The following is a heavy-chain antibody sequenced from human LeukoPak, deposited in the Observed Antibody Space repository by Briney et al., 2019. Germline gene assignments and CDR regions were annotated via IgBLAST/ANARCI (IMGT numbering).Heavy chain of an antibody. CDR3: VRRGSHYAMDV. V-gene: IGHV3-48*03. Sequence: PGGSLRLSCAASGFTFSAYEMNWVRQAPGKGLEWVSYIRSSADIIYYADSVKGRFTISRDNAKSSLYLQMKSLRGEDTAVYYCVRRGSHYAMDVWGQGTRVTVSS. J-gene: IGHJ6*02. CDR2: IRSSADII. D-gene: IGHD2-15*01. CDR1: GFTFSAYE.